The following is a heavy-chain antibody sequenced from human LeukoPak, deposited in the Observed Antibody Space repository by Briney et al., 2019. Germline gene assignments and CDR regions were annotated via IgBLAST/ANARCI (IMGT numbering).Heavy chain of an antibody. V-gene: IGHV3-11*05. CDR1: GFTFSDYY. J-gene: IGHJ4*02. Sequence: GGSLRLSCVASGFTFSDYYMRWIRQAPGKGLEWVSYIPNTSTYTSYADSVKGRFTISRDNAKNSLYLQMNSLRAEDTALYYCARASNTVTGTPTLAIDHWGQGTLVSVSS. CDR3: ARASNTVTGTPTLAIDH. CDR2: IPNTSTYT. D-gene: IGHD4-11*01.